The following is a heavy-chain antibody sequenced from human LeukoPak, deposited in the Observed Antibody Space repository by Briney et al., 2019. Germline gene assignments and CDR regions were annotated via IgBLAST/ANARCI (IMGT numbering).Heavy chain of an antibody. J-gene: IGHJ5*02. CDR3: VMEAGNCGPVCVKTNWFDP. CDR1: GFPFRSHA. Sequence: GGSLRLSCAASGFPFRSHAMSWVRQPPGKGLEWVSAISNGKTYYADSVRGRFIISRDDSKNTLYLQMNSLRDEDTALYYCVMEAGNCGPVCVKTNWFDPWGQGTLVTVS. V-gene: IGHV3-23*01. D-gene: IGHD2-21*01. CDR2: ISNGKT.